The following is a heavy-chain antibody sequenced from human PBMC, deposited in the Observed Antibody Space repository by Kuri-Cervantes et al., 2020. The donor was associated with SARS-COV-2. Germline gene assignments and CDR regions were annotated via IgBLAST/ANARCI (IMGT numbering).Heavy chain of an antibody. V-gene: IGHV1-69*13. D-gene: IGHD2-2*01. Sequence: SVKVSCKASGGTFSSYAISWVRQAPGQGLEWMGGIIPIFGTANYAQKFQGRVTITADESTSTAYMELSSLRSEDTAVYYCARDGVVVPAAMTSYYYYYMDVWGKGTTVTVSS. CDR2: IIPIFGTA. CDR1: GGTFSSYA. CDR3: ARDGVVVPAAMTSYYYYYMDV. J-gene: IGHJ6*03.